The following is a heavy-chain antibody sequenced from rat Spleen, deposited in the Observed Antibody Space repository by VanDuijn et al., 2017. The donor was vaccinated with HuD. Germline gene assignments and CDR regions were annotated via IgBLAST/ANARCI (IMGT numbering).Heavy chain of an antibody. CDR3: ARSVPGIPFAS. D-gene: IGHD1-4*01. CDR1: GFSLTSNG. V-gene: IGHV2-1*01. J-gene: IGHJ3*01. CDR2: IQSGGST. Sequence: QVQLKESGPGLVQPSQTLSLTCTVSGFSLTSNGVSWVRQPPGKGLEWMGRIQSGGSTDYNSALKSRLSISRDTSKSKVYLKMNSLQTEDTAIYFCARSVPGIPFASWGQGTLVTVSS.